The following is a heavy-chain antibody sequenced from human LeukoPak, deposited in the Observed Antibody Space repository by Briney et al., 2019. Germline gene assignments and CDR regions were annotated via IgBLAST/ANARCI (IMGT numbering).Heavy chain of an antibody. CDR1: GGSFSSYY. J-gene: IGHJ4*02. CDR3: ARGVYIAAAQYGY. D-gene: IGHD6-13*01. V-gene: IGHV4-59*01. Sequence: SETLSLTCAVYGGSFSSYYWSWIRQPPGKGLEWIGYIYYSGTTNYNPSLKSRVTISVDTSKNQFSLKLSSVTAADTAVYYCARGVYIAAAQYGYWGRGTLVTVSS. CDR2: IYYSGTT.